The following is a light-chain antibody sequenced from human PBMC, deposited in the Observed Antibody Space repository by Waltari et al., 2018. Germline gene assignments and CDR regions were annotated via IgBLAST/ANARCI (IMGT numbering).Light chain of an antibody. CDR2: AAS. Sequence: DIQMTQSPSPLSASVGDRVTISCRASQNIRTYLNWYQQKLGKAPKVLIYAASTLLSGVPSRFSGSGSGTDFTLTITSLQPEDFGTYYCQQSYSTPRSFGGGTKVEVK. CDR1: QNIRTY. CDR3: QQSYSTPRS. J-gene: IGKJ4*01. V-gene: IGKV1-39*01.